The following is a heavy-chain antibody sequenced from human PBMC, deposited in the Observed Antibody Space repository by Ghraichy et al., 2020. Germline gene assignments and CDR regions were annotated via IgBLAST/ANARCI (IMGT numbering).Heavy chain of an antibody. Sequence: LRLSCAASGFTFDDYAMHWVRQAPGKGLEWVSGISWNSGSIGYADSVKGRFTISRDNAKNSLYLQMNSLRAEDTALYYCAKDIIPAANKYYYGMDVWGQGTTVTVS. J-gene: IGHJ6*02. CDR3: AKDIIPAANKYYYGMDV. V-gene: IGHV3-9*01. CDR2: ISWNSGSI. CDR1: GFTFDDYA. D-gene: IGHD2-2*01.